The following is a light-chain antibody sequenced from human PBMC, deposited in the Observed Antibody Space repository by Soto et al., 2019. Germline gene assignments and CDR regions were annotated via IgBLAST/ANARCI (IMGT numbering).Light chain of an antibody. Sequence: QSALTQPASVSGSPGQSITISSSATSSDVGGYNLVSWYQQYPGKAPKLIIYEGNKRPSGLSNRFSGSKSGNTASLTISGLQAEDEADYYCFSYSGSTAFVVFGGGTKLTVL. J-gene: IGLJ2*01. CDR1: SSDVGGYNL. V-gene: IGLV2-23*01. CDR3: FSYSGSTAFVV. CDR2: EGN.